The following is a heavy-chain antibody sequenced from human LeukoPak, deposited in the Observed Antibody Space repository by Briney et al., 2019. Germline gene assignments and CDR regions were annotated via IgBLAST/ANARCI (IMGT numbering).Heavy chain of an antibody. CDR1: GGSFSGYY. CDR3: ARGGGPSSTSGYYYYYYMDV. CDR2: INHSGST. D-gene: IGHD2-2*01. Sequence: SETLSLTCAVYGGSFSGYYWSWIRQPPGKGLEWIGEINHSGSTNYNPSLKSRATISVDTSKNQFSLKLSSVTAADTAVYYCARGGGPSSTSGYYYYYYMDVWGKGTTVTVSS. J-gene: IGHJ6*03. V-gene: IGHV4-34*01.